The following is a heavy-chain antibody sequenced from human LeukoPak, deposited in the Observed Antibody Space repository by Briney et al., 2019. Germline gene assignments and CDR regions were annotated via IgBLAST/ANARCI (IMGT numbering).Heavy chain of an antibody. Sequence: ASVKVSCKASGYTFTGYYMHWVRQAPGQGLEWMGWINPNSGGTNYAQKFQGMVTMTRDTSISTAYMELSRLRSDDTAVYYCARFRFDYYDSSGTSNWFDPWGQGTLVTVSS. D-gene: IGHD3-22*01. CDR3: ARFRFDYYDSSGTSNWFDP. CDR1: GYTFTGYY. CDR2: INPNSGGT. V-gene: IGHV1-2*02. J-gene: IGHJ5*02.